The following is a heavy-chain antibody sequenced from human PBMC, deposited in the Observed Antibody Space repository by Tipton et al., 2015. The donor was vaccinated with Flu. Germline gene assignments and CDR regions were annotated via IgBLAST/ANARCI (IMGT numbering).Heavy chain of an antibody. V-gene: IGHV4-59*01. Sequence: LRLSCTVSGGSISSYYWSWIRQPPGKGLEWIGYIYYSGSTNYNPSLKSRVTISVDTSKNQFSLKLSSVTAADTAVYYCARLADSRSWWFDPWGQGTLVTVSS. CDR3: ARLADSRSWWFDP. CDR1: GGSISSYY. D-gene: IGHD1-26*01. J-gene: IGHJ5*02. CDR2: IYYSGST.